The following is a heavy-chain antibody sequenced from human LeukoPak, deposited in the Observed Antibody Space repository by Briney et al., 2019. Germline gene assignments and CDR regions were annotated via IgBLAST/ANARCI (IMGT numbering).Heavy chain of an antibody. Sequence: SETLSLTCAVYGGSFGGYYWSWIRQPPGKGLEWIGEINHSGSTNYNPSLKSRVTISVDTSKNQFSLKLSSLTAADTAVYYCAGFSGGPVSGRFDPGGQGPLVTVSS. V-gene: IGHV4-34*01. CDR1: GGSFGGYY. CDR2: INHSGST. D-gene: IGHD3-10*01. J-gene: IGHJ5*02. CDR3: AGFSGGPVSGRFDP.